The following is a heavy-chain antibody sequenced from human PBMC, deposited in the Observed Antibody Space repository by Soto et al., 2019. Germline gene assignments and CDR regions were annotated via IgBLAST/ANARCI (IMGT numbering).Heavy chain of an antibody. D-gene: IGHD5-18*01. CDR1: GFTFSSYG. CDR2: ISYDGRNQ. V-gene: IGHV3-30*18. Sequence: QVQLVESGGGVVQPGRSLTLSCAASGFTFSSYGMYWVRQAPGKGLEWVAVISYDGRNQYYEDSVKGRFTISRDNSKNTLYLQVNSLRAEDTAVYYCAKCQELWRQAGAFDIWGQGTMVTVSS. J-gene: IGHJ3*02. CDR3: AKCQELWRQAGAFDI.